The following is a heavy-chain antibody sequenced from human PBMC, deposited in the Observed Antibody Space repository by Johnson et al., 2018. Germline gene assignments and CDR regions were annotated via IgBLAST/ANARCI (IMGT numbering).Heavy chain of an antibody. CDR2: IRSKAYGGTT. CDR1: GFTFGDYA. Sequence: VQLQESGGGLGQTGGSVRLSCGASGFTFGDYALSWFRQAPGQGLEGIGFIRSKAYGGTTEYAASVNGRFTVPRDDSKSIAYLQMNSLQTEDTAVYYCTRGMGWQLVFAFDVWGQGTMLTVSS. CDR3: TRGMGWQLVFAFDV. J-gene: IGHJ3*01. D-gene: IGHD6-6*01. V-gene: IGHV3-49*03.